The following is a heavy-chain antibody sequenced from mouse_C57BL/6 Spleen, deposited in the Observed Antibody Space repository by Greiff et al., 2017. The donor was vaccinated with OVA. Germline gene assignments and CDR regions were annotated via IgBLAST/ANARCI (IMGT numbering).Heavy chain of an antibody. V-gene: IGHV1-64*01. D-gene: IGHD1-2*01. Sequence: QVQLQQPGAELVKPGASVKLSCKASGYTFTSYWMHWVKQRPGQGLEWIGMIHPTSGSTNYNEKFKSKATLTVDKSSSTAYMQLRSLTSEDSAVYYCAPPLDPLGAMDYWGQGTSVTVSS. CDR2: IHPTSGST. J-gene: IGHJ4*01. CDR1: GYTFTSYW. CDR3: APPLDPLGAMDY.